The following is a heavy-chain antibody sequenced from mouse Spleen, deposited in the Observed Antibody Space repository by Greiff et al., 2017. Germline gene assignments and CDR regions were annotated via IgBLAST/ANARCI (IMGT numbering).Heavy chain of an antibody. V-gene: IGHV1-39*01. Sequence: EVQRVESGPDLVKPGASVKISCKASGYSFTDYNMNWVKQSNGKSLEWIGVINPNFGTTTYNQKFKDKATLTVDQSSSTAYMQLNSLTSEDSAVYYCARWDDYFYYFDFWGQGTTLTVSS. CDR2: INPNFGTT. CDR3: ARWDDYFYYFDF. D-gene: IGHD2-4*01. CDR1: GYSFTDYN. J-gene: IGHJ2*01.